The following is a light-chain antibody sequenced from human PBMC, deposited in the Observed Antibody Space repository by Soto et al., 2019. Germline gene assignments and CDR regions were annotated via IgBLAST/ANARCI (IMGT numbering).Light chain of an antibody. J-gene: IGLJ2*01. Sequence: QAVVTQSPSASASLGASVKLTCTLSSGHSSNAIAWHQQQPEKGPRYLMKINNDGSHIKGDGIPDRFSGSGSGAERYLTISSLQSEDEADYYCQTWVTGIQVVFGGGTKVTVL. CDR3: QTWVTGIQVV. V-gene: IGLV4-69*01. CDR2: INNDGSH. CDR1: SGHSSNA.